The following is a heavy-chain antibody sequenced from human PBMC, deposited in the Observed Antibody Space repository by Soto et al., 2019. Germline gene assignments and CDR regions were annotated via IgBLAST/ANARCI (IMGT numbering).Heavy chain of an antibody. Sequence: PGGSLRLSCAASGFTVSSNYMSWVRQAPGKGLEWVSVIYSGGSTYYADSVEGRFTISRDNSKNTLYLQMNSLRAEDTAVYYCARDHLGYYGMDVWGQGTTVTVSS. CDR1: GFTVSSNY. CDR2: IYSGGST. J-gene: IGHJ6*02. V-gene: IGHV3-53*01. CDR3: ARDHLGYYGMDV. D-gene: IGHD7-27*01.